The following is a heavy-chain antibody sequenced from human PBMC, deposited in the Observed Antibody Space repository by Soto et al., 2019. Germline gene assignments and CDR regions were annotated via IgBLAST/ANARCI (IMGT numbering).Heavy chain of an antibody. Sequence: ASVKVSCKASGYTFTSYDINWVRQATGQGLAWMGWMNPNSGNTGYAQKFQGRVTMTRNTSISTAYMELSSLRSEDTAVYYCATSEYSSSSLDYWGQGTLVTVSS. CDR2: MNPNSGNT. V-gene: IGHV1-8*01. CDR1: GYTFTSYD. J-gene: IGHJ4*02. D-gene: IGHD6-6*01. CDR3: ATSEYSSSSLDY.